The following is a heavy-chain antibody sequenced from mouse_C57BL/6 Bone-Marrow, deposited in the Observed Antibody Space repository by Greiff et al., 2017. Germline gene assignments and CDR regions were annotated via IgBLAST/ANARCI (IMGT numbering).Heavy chain of an antibody. Sequence: VQLQQSGPELVKPGASVKISCKASGYTFTGYWIEWVKQRPGHGLEWIGEILPGSGSTNYNEKFKGKATFTADTSSNTAYMQLSSLTTEDSAIYYCARSGLRLREEFDYWGQGTTLTVSS. J-gene: IGHJ2*01. V-gene: IGHV1-9*01. CDR3: ARSGLRLREEFDY. CDR1: GYTFTGYW. CDR2: ILPGSGST. D-gene: IGHD3-2*02.